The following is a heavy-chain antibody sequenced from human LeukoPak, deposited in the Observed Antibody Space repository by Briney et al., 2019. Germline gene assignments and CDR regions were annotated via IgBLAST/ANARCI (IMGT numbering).Heavy chain of an antibody. J-gene: IGHJ5*02. Sequence: GGSLRLSCAASGFTFSTYAMSWVRQAPGKGLERVSVISGRDGSTYYADSVKGRFTISRDNSKNTLYLQMNSLRAEDTAVYYCAKSLLSYDNPLNPWGQGTLVTV. V-gene: IGHV3-23*01. CDR2: ISGRDGST. CDR3: AKSLLSYDNPLNP. D-gene: IGHD3-22*01. CDR1: GFTFSTYA.